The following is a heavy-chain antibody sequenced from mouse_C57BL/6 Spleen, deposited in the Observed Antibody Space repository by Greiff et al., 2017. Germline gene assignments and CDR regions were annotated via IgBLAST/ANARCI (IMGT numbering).Heavy chain of an antibody. Sequence: QVQLKQSGAELARPGASVKMSCKASGYTFTSYTMHWVKQRPGQGLEWIGYINPSSDYTKYNQKFKDKATLTADKSSSTAYMQLSSLTSEDSAVYYCARNWDWYFDVWGTGTTVTVSS. CDR3: ARNWDWYFDV. V-gene: IGHV1-4*01. J-gene: IGHJ1*03. CDR1: GYTFTSYT. CDR2: INPSSDYT. D-gene: IGHD4-1*01.